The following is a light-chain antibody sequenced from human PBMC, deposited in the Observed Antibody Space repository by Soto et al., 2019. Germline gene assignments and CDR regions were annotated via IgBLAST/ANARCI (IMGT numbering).Light chain of an antibody. CDR1: QNVSTNL. Sequence: TVLTQSPGTLSLSPGERATLSCRASQNVSTNLLVWYQQHPGQAPRLLIYGASSRATGIPDRFRGSGSGTDFTLTMRRLEPDDFAVYYCHQYGISPFGGGTKVDIK. CDR3: HQYGISP. CDR2: GAS. J-gene: IGKJ4*01. V-gene: IGKV3-20*01.